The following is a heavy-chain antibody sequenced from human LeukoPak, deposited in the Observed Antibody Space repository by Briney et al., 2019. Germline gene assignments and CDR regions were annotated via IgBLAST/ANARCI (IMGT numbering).Heavy chain of an antibody. CDR2: IYYSGNT. CDR3: ARSQNYYGSGDY. Sequence: SETLSLTCTVSGGSISSTNYYWGWIRQPPGKGLEWIGSIYYSGNTYYTPSLKSRVTILVDTSRNHFSVKLSSVTAADTAVYYCARSQNYYGSGDYWSQGTLVTVSS. D-gene: IGHD3-10*01. V-gene: IGHV4-39*07. J-gene: IGHJ4*02. CDR1: GGSISSTNYY.